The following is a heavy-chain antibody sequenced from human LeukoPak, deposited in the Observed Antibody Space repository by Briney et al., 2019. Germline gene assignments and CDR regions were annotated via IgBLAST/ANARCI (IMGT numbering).Heavy chain of an antibody. CDR1: GFTFSSYS. V-gene: IGHV3-48*01. D-gene: IGHD3-10*01. Sequence: GGSLRLSCAASGFTFSSYSMNWVRQAPGKGLEWVSYISSSSSTIYYADSVKGRFTISRDNAKNSLYLQMNSLRAEDTAVYYCARDMVRGVLPYYYYYGMDVWGQGTTATVSS. J-gene: IGHJ6*02. CDR3: ARDMVRGVLPYYYYYGMDV. CDR2: ISSSSSTI.